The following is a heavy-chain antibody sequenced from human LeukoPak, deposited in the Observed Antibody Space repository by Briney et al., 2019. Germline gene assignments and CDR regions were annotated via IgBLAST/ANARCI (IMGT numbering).Heavy chain of an antibody. V-gene: IGHV4-59*01. CDR1: GGSISSYY. Sequence: SETLSLTCTVSGGSISSYYWSWIRQPPGKGLEWIGYIYYSGSTNYNPSLKSRVTISVDTSKNQFSLKLSSVTAADTAVYYCARGAAVRGVYFDYWGQGTLVTVSS. CDR3: ARGAAVRGVYFDY. J-gene: IGHJ4*02. D-gene: IGHD3-10*01. CDR2: IYYSGST.